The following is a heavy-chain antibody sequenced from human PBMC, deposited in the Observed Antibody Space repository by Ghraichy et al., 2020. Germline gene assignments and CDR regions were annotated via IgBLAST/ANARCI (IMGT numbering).Heavy chain of an antibody. CDR2: VNYSGRT. CDR1: GGSISSYY. V-gene: IGHV4-59*01. Sequence: TLSLTCTVSGGSISSYYWSWIRQPPGKGLEWIGNVNYSGRTTYNPSLGSRVTISVDTSNNQFALKLTSVTAADTAVYYCARDILGTVTRVDWGQGSLVIVSA. CDR3: ARDILGTVTRVD. J-gene: IGHJ4*02. D-gene: IGHD4-17*01.